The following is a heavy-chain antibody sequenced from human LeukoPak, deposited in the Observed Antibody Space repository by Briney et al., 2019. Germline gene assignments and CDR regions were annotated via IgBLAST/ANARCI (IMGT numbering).Heavy chain of an antibody. CDR2: IRYDGSNK. J-gene: IGHJ4*02. Sequence: HPGGSLRLSCAASGFTFSSYGMHWVRQAPGKGLEWVAFIRYDGSNKYYADSVKGRFTISRDNSKNTLYLQMNSLRAEDTAVYYCAKETTKLRYFDWLPPPFDYWGQGTLVTVSS. CDR3: AKETTKLRYFDWLPPPFDY. CDR1: GFTFSSYG. V-gene: IGHV3-30*02. D-gene: IGHD3-9*01.